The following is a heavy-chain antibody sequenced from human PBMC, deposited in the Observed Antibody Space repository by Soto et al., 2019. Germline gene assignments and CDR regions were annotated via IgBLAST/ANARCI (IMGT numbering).Heavy chain of an antibody. CDR1: GFTFSSYA. Sequence: EEQLLESGGGLVQPGGSLRLSCEASGFTFSSYAMGWVRQAPGKGLEWVSGISVSGDTTYYADSVRGRFTVSRDNSKNTLYLQMNRPIADDTAVYFCVEDTLGVWFGLFFSSGGFDFWGQGALVTVSS. D-gene: IGHD3-10*01. V-gene: IGHV3-23*01. CDR2: ISVSGDTT. CDR3: VEDTLGVWFGLFFSSGGFDF. J-gene: IGHJ4*02.